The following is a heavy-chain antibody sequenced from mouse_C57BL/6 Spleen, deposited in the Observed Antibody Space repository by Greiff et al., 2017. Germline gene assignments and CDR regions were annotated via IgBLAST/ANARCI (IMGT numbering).Heavy chain of an antibody. V-gene: IGHV5-17*01. CDR2: ISSGSSTI. CDR3: ARDYSNYGFAY. D-gene: IGHD2-5*01. CDR1: GFTFSDYG. Sequence: DVQLVESGGGLVKPGGSLKLSCAASGFTFSDYGMHWVRQAPEKGLEWVAYISSGSSTIYYADTVKGRFTISRDNAKNTLFLQMTSLRSEDTAMYYCARDYSNYGFAYWGQGTLVTVSA. J-gene: IGHJ3*01.